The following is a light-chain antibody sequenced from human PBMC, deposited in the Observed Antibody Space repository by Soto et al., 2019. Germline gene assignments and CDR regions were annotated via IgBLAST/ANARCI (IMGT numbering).Light chain of an antibody. CDR2: GAS. Sequence: ESVLTRSTGTLYLSPGEEATLSCRASQSVSNNYLAWYQQKPGQAPRLLIYGASNRATGIPDRFSGSGSGTDFTLTISRLEPEDFAVYYCQQYGSSGTFAQGTKVDIK. J-gene: IGKJ1*01. CDR1: QSVSNNY. CDR3: QQYGSSGT. V-gene: IGKV3-20*01.